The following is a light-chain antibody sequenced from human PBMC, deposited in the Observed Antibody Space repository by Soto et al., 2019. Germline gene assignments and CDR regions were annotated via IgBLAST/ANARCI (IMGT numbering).Light chain of an antibody. V-gene: IGKV3-20*01. CDR3: QQYSASPRT. J-gene: IGKJ1*01. CDR2: SAS. Sequence: EVVLTESPGTLSLSPGERATLSCRASERLSSVYLAWYQQKPGQAPRLLIHSASSRATGIPDRFSASGSGTDFTLTISRLEPEDFAVYYCQQYSASPRTFGQGTKVDIK. CDR1: ERLSSVY.